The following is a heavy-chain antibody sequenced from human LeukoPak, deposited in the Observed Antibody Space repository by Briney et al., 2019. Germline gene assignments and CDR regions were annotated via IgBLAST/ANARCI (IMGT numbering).Heavy chain of an antibody. V-gene: IGHV3-21*01. CDR3: ARDPPLGYCSSSSCPHLDY. J-gene: IGHJ4*02. CDR2: ISSSSSFI. CDR1: GFTFSRYS. D-gene: IGHD2-2*01. Sequence: KTGGSLRRSCAASGFTFSRYSMNWVRQAPGKGLEWVSSISSSSSFIYYADSVKGRFTISRDNAKNSLYLQMNSLRAEDTAVYYCARDPPLGYCSSSSCPHLDYWGQGTLVTVSS.